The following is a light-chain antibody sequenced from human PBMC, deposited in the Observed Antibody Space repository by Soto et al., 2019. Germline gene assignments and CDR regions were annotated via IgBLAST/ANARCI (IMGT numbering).Light chain of an antibody. CDR3: QSYDSGLSGVV. V-gene: IGLV1-40*01. J-gene: IGLJ2*01. Sequence: QSVLAQPPSVSGAPGQRVTISCTGSNSNIGADYDVHWYQQFPGAAPKLLIYGNTNRPSGVPDRFSGSKSRISASLAITGLQAEDAADYFCQSYDSGLSGVVFGGGTKLTVL. CDR2: GNT. CDR1: NSNIGADYD.